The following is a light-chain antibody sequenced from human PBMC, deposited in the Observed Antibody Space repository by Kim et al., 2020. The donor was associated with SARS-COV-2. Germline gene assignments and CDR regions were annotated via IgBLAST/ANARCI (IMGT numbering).Light chain of an antibody. Sequence: VAPGERATRACRASQNIGRTLAWYQHKRGQTPRLFIYAADTRATGVPARFTASGSGTEFTLTISGLQSEDFAIYYCQQYNQWPLTFGGGTKVDIK. V-gene: IGKV3-15*01. CDR1: QNIGRT. CDR3: QQYNQWPLT. J-gene: IGKJ4*01. CDR2: AAD.